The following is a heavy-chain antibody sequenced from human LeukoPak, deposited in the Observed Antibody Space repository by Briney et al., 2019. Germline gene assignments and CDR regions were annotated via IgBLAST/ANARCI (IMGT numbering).Heavy chain of an antibody. CDR3: ARGYLGIAARRSWFDP. J-gene: IGHJ5*02. CDR1: GGSISSGGYS. CDR2: IHHSGST. V-gene: IGHV4-30-2*01. D-gene: IGHD6-6*01. Sequence: SETLSLTCAVSGGSISSGGYSWSWIRQPPGKGLEWIGYIHHSGSTYYNPSLKSRVTISVDRSKNQFSLKLSSVTAADTAVYYCARGYLGIAARRSWFDPWGQGTLVTVSS.